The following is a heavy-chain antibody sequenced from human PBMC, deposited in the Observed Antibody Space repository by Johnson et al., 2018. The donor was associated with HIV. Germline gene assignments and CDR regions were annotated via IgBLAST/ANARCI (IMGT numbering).Heavy chain of an antibody. D-gene: IGHD3-16*02. CDR2: IRYDGSNK. CDR1: RFTFSSYG. V-gene: IGHV3-30*02. Sequence: QVQLVESGGGVVQPGGSLRLSCAASRFTFSSYGMHWVRQAPGKGLEWVAFIRYDGSNKYYADSVKGRFTISRDNSKNTLYLQMNSLRAEDTAVYYCAKVSRYDAFDIWGQGTMVTVSS. CDR3: AKVSRYDAFDI. J-gene: IGHJ3*02.